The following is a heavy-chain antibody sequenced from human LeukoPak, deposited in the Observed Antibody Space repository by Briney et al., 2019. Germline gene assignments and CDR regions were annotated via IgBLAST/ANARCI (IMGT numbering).Heavy chain of an antibody. J-gene: IGHJ4*02. Sequence: ASVKVSCKASGYTFTSYGITWVRQAPGQGLEWMGWISVYNGNTNYAQKLQGRVTITTDTSTSTAYMELRSLRSDDTAIYYCARDREAAGQKLTDYWGQGTLVTVSS. CDR1: GYTFTSYG. CDR2: ISVYNGNT. V-gene: IGHV1-18*01. CDR3: ARDREAAGQKLTDY. D-gene: IGHD6-13*01.